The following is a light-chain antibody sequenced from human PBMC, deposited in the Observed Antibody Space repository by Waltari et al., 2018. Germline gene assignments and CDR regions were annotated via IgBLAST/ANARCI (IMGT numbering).Light chain of an antibody. V-gene: IGLV2-23*01. CDR2: EDT. CDR3: CSYAGGATWL. Sequence: QSALTQPASVSESPGQSITISCTGTSSDVGGYNFVSWYQQSGKAPKLMIYEDTKRPSGVSDRFSGSKSGNTASLTIAGLQAEDEADYYCCSYAGGATWLFGGGTKLTVL. J-gene: IGLJ2*01. CDR1: SSDVGGYNF.